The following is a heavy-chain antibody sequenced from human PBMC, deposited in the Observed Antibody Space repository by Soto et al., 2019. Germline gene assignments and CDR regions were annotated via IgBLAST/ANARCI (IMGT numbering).Heavy chain of an antibody. Sequence: SETLSLTCTVSGGSISSYYWSWIRQPPGKGLEWIGYIYYSGSTNYNPSPKSRVTISVDTSKNQFSLKLSSVTAADTAVYYCARVGGGDYRKYNWFDPWGQGTLVTV. V-gene: IGHV4-59*01. CDR3: ARVGGGDYRKYNWFDP. CDR1: GGSISSYY. J-gene: IGHJ5*02. D-gene: IGHD4-17*01. CDR2: IYYSGST.